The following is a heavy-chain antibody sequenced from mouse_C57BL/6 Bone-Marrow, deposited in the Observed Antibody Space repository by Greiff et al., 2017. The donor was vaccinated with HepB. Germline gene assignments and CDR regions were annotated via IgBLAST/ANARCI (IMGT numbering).Heavy chain of an antibody. Sequence: SFPFSFTSSGFNIKNTYMHWVKQRPEQGLEWIGRIDPANGNTKYAPKFQGKATITADTSSNTAYLQLSSLTSEDTAIYYCARRVLGDFDVWGTGTTVTVSS. CDR2: IDPANGNT. J-gene: IGHJ1*03. V-gene: IGHV14-3*01. CDR3: ARRVLGDFDV. D-gene: IGHD3-3*01. CDR1: GFNIKNTY.